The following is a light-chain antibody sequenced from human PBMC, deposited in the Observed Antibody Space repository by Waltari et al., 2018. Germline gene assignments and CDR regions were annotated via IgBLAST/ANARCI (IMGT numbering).Light chain of an antibody. CDR2: SNK. CDR3: AAWDDSLNAWV. V-gene: IGLV1-44*01. Sequence: QSVLTQPPSASGTPGQRVTISCSGSSSNIGSNPVTWYQQLPGTAPKLLIYSNKQRPSVVPDRFSGSKSGSSASLAISGLQSEDEADYYCAAWDDSLNAWVFGGGTKLTVL. CDR1: SSNIGSNP. J-gene: IGLJ3*02.